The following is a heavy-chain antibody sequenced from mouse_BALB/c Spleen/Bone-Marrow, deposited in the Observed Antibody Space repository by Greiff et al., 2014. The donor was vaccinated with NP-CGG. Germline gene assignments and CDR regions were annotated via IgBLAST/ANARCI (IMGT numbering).Heavy chain of an antibody. Sequence: VQLQESGAELVRPGTSVKVSCKASEYAFTNYLIEWVKQRPGQGLEWIGMINPGSGGTNYNEKFKGKATLTADKSPSTAYMQLSSLISDDSAVYFCARRDGSYFDYWGQGTTLTVSS. CDR2: INPGSGGT. J-gene: IGHJ2*01. D-gene: IGHD3-3*01. CDR3: ARRDGSYFDY. CDR1: EYAFTNYL. V-gene: IGHV1-54*01.